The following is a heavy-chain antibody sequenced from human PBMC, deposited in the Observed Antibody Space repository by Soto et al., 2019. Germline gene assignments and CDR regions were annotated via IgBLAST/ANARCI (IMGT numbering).Heavy chain of an antibody. J-gene: IGHJ4*02. V-gene: IGHV1-18*01. CDR2: ISAHNGNT. Sequence: QVHLVQSGAEVKKPGASVKVSCKGSGYAFTTYGITWVRQAPGQGLEWMGWISAHNGNTNYAQKLQGRVTVTRDTSTSTSYMELRSLRSDDTAVYYCARGRHGDYGGQGALVTVSS. CDR3: ARGRHGDY. CDR1: GYAFTTYG.